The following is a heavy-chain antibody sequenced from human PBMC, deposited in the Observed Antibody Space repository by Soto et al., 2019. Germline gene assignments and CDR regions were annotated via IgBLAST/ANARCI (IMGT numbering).Heavy chain of an antibody. CDR3: VKRGRNWGAFDF. CDR1: GFILNNYA. CDR2: IGGTDGDSDGVP. J-gene: IGHJ3*01. Sequence: VQLLESGGDLVQPGGSLRLSCVASGFILNNYAMSWVRQAPGKGLEWVSSIGGTDGDSDGVPWYDDSVKGRFTISRDSSANTLFLHMDNLIAEYSALYYCVKRGRNWGAFDFWGQGTKVVVSS. V-gene: IGHV3-23*01. D-gene: IGHD7-27*01.